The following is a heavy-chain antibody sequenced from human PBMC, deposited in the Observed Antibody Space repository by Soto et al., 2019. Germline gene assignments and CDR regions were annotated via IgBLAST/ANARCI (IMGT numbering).Heavy chain of an antibody. CDR2: IIPIFGTA. CDR3: ASPPSLAVDQVGYYYYGMDV. Sequence: QVPLVQSGAEVKQPGSSVKVSCKASGGTFSSYAISWVRQAPGQGLEWMGGIIPIFGTANYAQKFQGRVTITADESTSTAYMELSSLRSEDTAVYYCASPPSLAVDQVGYYYYGMDVWGQGTTVTVSS. J-gene: IGHJ6*02. V-gene: IGHV1-69*01. CDR1: GGTFSSYA. D-gene: IGHD6-19*01.